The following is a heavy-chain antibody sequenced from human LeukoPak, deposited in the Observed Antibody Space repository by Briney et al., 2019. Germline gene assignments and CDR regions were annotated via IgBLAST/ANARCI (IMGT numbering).Heavy chain of an antibody. Sequence: SQTLSLTCTVSGGPINSGGYYWSWIPPPPGSGLEWIGYIYYSGSTYYNPSLRSRVSISVDTSKNQFSLKLSSVTAADTAVYYCASYGDRCFDYWGQGTLVAVSS. CDR2: IYYSGST. D-gene: IGHD4-17*01. CDR1: GGPINSGGYY. V-gene: IGHV4-31*03. J-gene: IGHJ4*02. CDR3: ASYGDRCFDY.